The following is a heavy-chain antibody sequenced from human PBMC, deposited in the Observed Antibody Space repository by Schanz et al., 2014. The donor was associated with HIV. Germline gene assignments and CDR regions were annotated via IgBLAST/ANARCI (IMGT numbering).Heavy chain of an antibody. CDR3: ARGVVGATTDVFDY. D-gene: IGHD1-26*01. Sequence: QVQLVQSGAEVKKPGSSVKVSCKASGGTFSIYAISWVRQAPGQGLEWMGIINPSGGSTSYAQKFQGRVTMTRDTSTSTVYMQLSSLRSEDTAVYYCARGVVGATTDVFDYWGQGTLVTVSS. CDR1: GGTFSIYA. CDR2: INPSGGST. J-gene: IGHJ4*02. V-gene: IGHV1-46*01.